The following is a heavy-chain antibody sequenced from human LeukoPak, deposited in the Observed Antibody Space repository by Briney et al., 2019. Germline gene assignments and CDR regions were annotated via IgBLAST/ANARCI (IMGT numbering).Heavy chain of an antibody. V-gene: IGHV4-4*07. CDR3: ARDGQVVVPSGYYYDGMDV. CDR1: GASISIYF. Sequence: PSETLSLTCTVSGASISIYFWSWIRQPAGKRLEWIGRIQTSGSPTYNRSLKSRVTMSVDTSKNQISLKLTSVTAADTAVYYCARDGQVVVPSGYYYDGMDVWGQGTTVTVSS. CDR2: IQTSGSP. J-gene: IGHJ6*02. D-gene: IGHD2-21*01.